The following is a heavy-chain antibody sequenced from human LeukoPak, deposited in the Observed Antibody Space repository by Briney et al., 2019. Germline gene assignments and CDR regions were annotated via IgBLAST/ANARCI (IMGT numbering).Heavy chain of an antibody. Sequence: SETLSLTCTVSGGSISSYYWSWIWQPAGKGLEWIGRIYTSGSTNYNPSLKSRVTMSVDTSKNQFSLKLSSVTAADTAVYYCARHYYDSSGYYRFDYWGQGTLVTVSS. CDR3: ARHYYDSSGYYRFDY. CDR2: IYTSGST. D-gene: IGHD3-22*01. V-gene: IGHV4-4*07. CDR1: GGSISSYY. J-gene: IGHJ4*02.